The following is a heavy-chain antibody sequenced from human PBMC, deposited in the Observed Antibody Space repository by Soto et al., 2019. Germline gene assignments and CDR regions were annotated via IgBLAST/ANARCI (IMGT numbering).Heavy chain of an antibody. D-gene: IGHD3-3*01. V-gene: IGHV4-30-4*08. CDR3: ARSAMFGVVVPNY. CDR1: GASISSSGYY. CDR2: IYYSGST. J-gene: IGHJ4*02. Sequence: TLSLTCTVSGASISSSGYYWGWIRQPPGRGLEWIGNIYYSGSTYYNPSLRSRVTISVDTSKNQFSLKLSSVTAADTAVYYCARSAMFGVVVPNYWGQGTLVTVSS.